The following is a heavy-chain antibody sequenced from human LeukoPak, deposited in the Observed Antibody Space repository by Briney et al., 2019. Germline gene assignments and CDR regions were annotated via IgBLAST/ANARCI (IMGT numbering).Heavy chain of an antibody. CDR3: ASGGSGYTPGYFQH. D-gene: IGHD3-22*01. CDR2: IYSGGST. V-gene: IGHV3-53*01. J-gene: IGHJ1*01. Sequence: GGSLRLSCAASGFTVSSNYMSWVRQAPGKGLEWVSVIYSGGSTYYADSVKGRFTISRDNSKNTLYLQMNSLRAEDTAVYYCASGGSGYTPGYFQHWGQGTLVTVSS. CDR1: GFTVSSNY.